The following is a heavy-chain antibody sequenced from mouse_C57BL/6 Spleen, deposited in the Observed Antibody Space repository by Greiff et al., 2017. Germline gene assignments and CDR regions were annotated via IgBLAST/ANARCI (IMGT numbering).Heavy chain of an antibody. CDR1: GFTFSSYA. CDR3: ARDWGATGKGAWFAY. J-gene: IGHJ3*01. CDR2: ISDGGSYT. D-gene: IGHD4-1*02. Sequence: DVMLVESGGGLVKPGGSLKLSCAASGFTFSSYAMSWVRQTPEKRLEWVATISDGGSYTYYPDNVKGRFTISRDNAKNNLYLQMSHLKSEDTAMYYCARDWGATGKGAWFAYWGQGTLVTVSA. V-gene: IGHV5-4*01.